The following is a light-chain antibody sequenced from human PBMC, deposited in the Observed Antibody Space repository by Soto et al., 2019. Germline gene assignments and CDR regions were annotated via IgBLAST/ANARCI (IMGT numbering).Light chain of an antibody. J-gene: IGKJ5*01. CDR2: AAS. CDR3: QQLNSYRPIT. Sequence: DIQLTQSPSFLSASVGDRVTITCRASQGISSYLAWYQQKPGKAPKLLIYAASTLQSGVPSRFSGSGSGTEFTLTISSLQPEDFATYYWQQLNSYRPITFGQGTRLEIK. V-gene: IGKV1-9*01. CDR1: QGISSY.